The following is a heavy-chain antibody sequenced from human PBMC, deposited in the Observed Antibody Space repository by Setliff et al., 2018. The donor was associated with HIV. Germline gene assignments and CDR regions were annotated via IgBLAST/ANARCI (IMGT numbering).Heavy chain of an antibody. CDR3: ARDVAPPLAGDVWSGNGL. V-gene: IGHV4-59*11. CDR2: VYYRAKTGATT. D-gene: IGHD3-3*01. J-gene: IGHJ4*02. Sequence: PSETLSLTCSVSGGSIRSHYWSWIRQAPGKGLQWIGNVYYRAKTGATTDHNSSLRSRISISLDVSKNQLSLRLRSVTAADTAIYYCARDVAPPLAGDVWSGNGLWGQGTQVTVSS. CDR1: GGSIRSHY.